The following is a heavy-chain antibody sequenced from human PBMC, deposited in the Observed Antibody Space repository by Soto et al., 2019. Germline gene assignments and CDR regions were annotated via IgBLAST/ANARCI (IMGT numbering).Heavy chain of an antibody. Sequence: QVQLVQSGAEVKKPGASVKVSCKASGYTFTSYYMHWVRQAPGQGLEWMAIINPSGGSTSYAQKFQGRDNMTRDPSTSTVYMRLSRLRSEETAVYYCAREGYAYSSRSSTALHYYYGMDVWGQGTGVTVSS. CDR1: GYTFTSYY. CDR2: INPSGGST. V-gene: IGHV1-46*01. D-gene: IGHD6-19*01. J-gene: IGHJ6*02. CDR3: AREGYAYSSRSSTALHYYYGMDV.